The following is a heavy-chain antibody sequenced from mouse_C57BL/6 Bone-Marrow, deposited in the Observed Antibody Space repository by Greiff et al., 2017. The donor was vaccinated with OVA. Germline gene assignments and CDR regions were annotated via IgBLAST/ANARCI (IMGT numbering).Heavy chain of an antibody. Sequence: VQLQQSGAELVKPGASVKISCKASGYTFTDYYINWVKQRPGQGLEWIGKIGPGSGSTYYNEKFKGKATLTADKSSSTAYMQLSSLTSENSAVYFCARRGVFYGSSPWFAYWGQGTLVTVSA. J-gene: IGHJ3*01. CDR3: ARRGVFYGSSPWFAY. V-gene: IGHV1-77*01. CDR1: GYTFTDYY. D-gene: IGHD1-1*01. CDR2: IGPGSGST.